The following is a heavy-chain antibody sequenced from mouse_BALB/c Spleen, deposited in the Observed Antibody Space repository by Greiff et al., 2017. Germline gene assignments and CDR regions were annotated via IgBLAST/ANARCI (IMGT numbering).Heavy chain of an antibody. CDR2: INPDSSTI. Sequence: DVMLVESGGGLVQPGGSLKLSCAASGFDFSRYWMSWVRQAPGKGLEWIGEINPDSSTINYTPSLKDKFIISRDNAKNTLYLQMSKVRSEDTALYYCARPPFYYGSSEDYFDYWGQGTTLTVSS. CDR3: ARPPFYYGSSEDYFDY. V-gene: IGHV4-1*02. J-gene: IGHJ2*01. CDR1: GFDFSRYW. D-gene: IGHD1-1*01.